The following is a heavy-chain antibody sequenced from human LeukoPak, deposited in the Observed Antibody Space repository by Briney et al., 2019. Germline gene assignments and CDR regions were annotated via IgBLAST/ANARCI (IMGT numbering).Heavy chain of an antibody. CDR1: GFTFSTYG. V-gene: IGHV3-30*02. Sequence: GGSLRLSCAASGFTFSTYGMHWVRQAPGKGLEWVAVIWYDGSNKYYADSVKGRFTISRDNSKNTLYLQMNSLRAEDTAVYYCATYYSSGRENHPIYYYYGMDVWGQGTTVTVSS. CDR2: IWYDGSNK. D-gene: IGHD6-19*01. CDR3: ATYYSSGRENHPIYYYYGMDV. J-gene: IGHJ6*02.